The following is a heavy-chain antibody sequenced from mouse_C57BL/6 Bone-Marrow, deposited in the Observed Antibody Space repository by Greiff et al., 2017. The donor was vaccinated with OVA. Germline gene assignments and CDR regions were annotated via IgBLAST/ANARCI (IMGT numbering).Heavy chain of an antibody. CDR1: GYSFTGYF. CDR3: ARGGYYLWWYFDV. CDR2: INPYNGDT. J-gene: IGHJ1*03. D-gene: IGHD2-3*01. Sequence: EVKLQESGPELVKPGDSVKISCKASGYSFTGYFMNWVMQSHGKSLEWIGRINPYNGDTFYNQKFKGKATLTVDKSSSTAHMELRSLTSEDSAVYYCARGGYYLWWYFDVWGTGTTVTVSS. V-gene: IGHV1-20*01.